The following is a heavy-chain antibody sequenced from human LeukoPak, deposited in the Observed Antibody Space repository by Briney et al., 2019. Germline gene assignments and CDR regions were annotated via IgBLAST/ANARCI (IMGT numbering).Heavy chain of an antibody. CDR1: GFTFNSYE. CDR2: ISSSGSSK. J-gene: IGHJ4*02. V-gene: IGHV3-48*03. D-gene: IGHD5-24*01. CDR3: ARESREMATLIDY. Sequence: PGGSLRLSCAASGFTFNSYEMNWVRQAPGKGLEWISYISSSGSSKYYADSVRGRFTISRDNAKNSLFLEVNSLRAEDTAVYHCARESREMATLIDYWGQGTLVTVSS.